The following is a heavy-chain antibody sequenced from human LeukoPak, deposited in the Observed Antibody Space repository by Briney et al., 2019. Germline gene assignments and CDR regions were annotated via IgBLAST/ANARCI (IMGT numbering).Heavy chain of an antibody. V-gene: IGHV3-23*01. D-gene: IGHD5-12*01. CDR3: AKDSVDHDAFDI. CDR2: ITGSGAST. CDR1: GFTFNNYA. Sequence: PSGGSLRLSCAASGFTFNNYAMSWVRQAPGKGLEWVSAITGSGASTYDEDSVKGRFTISRDNSKNTLYLQMNSLRAEDTAVYYCAKDSVDHDAFDIWGQGTMVTVSS. J-gene: IGHJ3*02.